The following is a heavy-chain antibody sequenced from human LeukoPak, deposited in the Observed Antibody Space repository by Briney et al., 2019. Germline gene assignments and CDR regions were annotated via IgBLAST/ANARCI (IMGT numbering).Heavy chain of an antibody. D-gene: IGHD5-12*01. CDR1: GGTFSSYA. J-gene: IGHJ3*02. V-gene: IGHV1-69*13. Sequence: RRASVKVSCKASGGTFSSYAISWVRQAPGQGLEWMGGIIPIFGTANYAQKFQGRVTITADESTSTAYMELSSLRSEDTAVYYCARENGYSGYDYAFDIWGQGTMVTVSS. CDR2: IIPIFGTA. CDR3: ARENGYSGYDYAFDI.